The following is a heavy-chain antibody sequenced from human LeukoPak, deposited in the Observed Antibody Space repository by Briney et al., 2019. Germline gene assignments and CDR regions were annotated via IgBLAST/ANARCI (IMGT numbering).Heavy chain of an antibody. CDR3: ARDPSGGWSYLGMDV. CDR1: GFTFSSYA. J-gene: IGHJ6*02. V-gene: IGHV3-30-3*01. Sequence: GGSLRLSCAASGFTFSSYAMHWVRQAPGGGLEWVAVISYDGSNKYYADSVKGRFTISRDNSKNTLYLQMNSLRAEDTAVYYCARDPSGGWSYLGMDVWGQGTTVTVSS. CDR2: ISYDGSNK. D-gene: IGHD5-12*01.